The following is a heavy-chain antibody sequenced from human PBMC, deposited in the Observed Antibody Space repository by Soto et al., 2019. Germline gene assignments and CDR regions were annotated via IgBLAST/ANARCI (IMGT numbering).Heavy chain of an antibody. CDR1: GGTFSSYA. Sequence: GASVNVSCKASGGTFSSYAISWVRQAPRQGLEWMGGIIPIFGTANYAQKFQGRVTITADESTSTAYMELSSLRSEDTAVYYCARVVSQLERRDAFDIWGQGTMVTVSS. D-gene: IGHD1-1*01. V-gene: IGHV1-69*13. J-gene: IGHJ3*02. CDR3: ARVVSQLERRDAFDI. CDR2: IIPIFGTA.